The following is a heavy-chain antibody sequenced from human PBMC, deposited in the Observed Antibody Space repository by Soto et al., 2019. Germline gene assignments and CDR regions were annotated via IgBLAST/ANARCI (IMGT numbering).Heavy chain of an antibody. Sequence: TLSLTCTVSGGSISSGDYYWSWIRQPPGKGLEWIGYIYYSGSTYYNPSLKSRVTISVDTSKNQFSLKLSSVTAADTAVYYCAREGKITIFGVATGDYYGMDVWGQGTTVTVSS. CDR3: AREGKITIFGVATGDYYGMDV. CDR2: IYYSGST. V-gene: IGHV4-30-4*01. D-gene: IGHD3-3*01. J-gene: IGHJ6*02. CDR1: GGSISSGDYY.